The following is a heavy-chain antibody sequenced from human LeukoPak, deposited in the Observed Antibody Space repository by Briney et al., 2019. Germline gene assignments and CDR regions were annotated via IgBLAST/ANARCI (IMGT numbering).Heavy chain of an antibody. D-gene: IGHD3-22*01. CDR3: AGFAVVVPRHTDENDAFDI. Sequence: SETLSLTCSVSGGSISSENNYWSWIRQPAGKGLEWIGRMYSSGSTNYSPSLKSRVTISLDTSKNQFSLKLSSVTAADTAVYYCAGFAVVVPRHTDENDAFDIWGQGTMVTVSS. V-gene: IGHV4-61*02. J-gene: IGHJ3*02. CDR1: GGSISSENNY. CDR2: MYSSGST.